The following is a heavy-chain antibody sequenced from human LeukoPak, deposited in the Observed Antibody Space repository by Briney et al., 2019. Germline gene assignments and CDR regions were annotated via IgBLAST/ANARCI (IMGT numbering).Heavy chain of an antibody. CDR2: ISTSGSTI. Sequence: PGGSLRLSCAASGFTFSSYEMNWVRQAPGKGLEWVSYISTSGSTIYYADSVKGRFTISRDNAKNSLYLQMNSLRAEDTAVYYCASVGCGGYCNNYYYYYMDVWGKGTTVTISS. V-gene: IGHV3-48*03. J-gene: IGHJ6*03. CDR1: GFTFSSYE. CDR3: ASVGCGGYCNNYYYYYMDV. D-gene: IGHD2-21*02.